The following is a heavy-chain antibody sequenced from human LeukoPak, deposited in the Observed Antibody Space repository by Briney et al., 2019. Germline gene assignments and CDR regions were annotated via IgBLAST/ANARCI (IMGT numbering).Heavy chain of an antibody. Sequence: SETLSLTCTVSGGSISSYYWSWIRQPAGKGLEWIGRIYTSGSTNYNPSLKSRVTMSVDTSKNQSSLKLSSVTAADTAVYYCAREYSSSSDYYYYYMDVWGKGTTVTVSS. V-gene: IGHV4-4*07. J-gene: IGHJ6*03. CDR2: IYTSGST. D-gene: IGHD6-6*01. CDR1: GGSISSYY. CDR3: AREYSSSSDYYYYYMDV.